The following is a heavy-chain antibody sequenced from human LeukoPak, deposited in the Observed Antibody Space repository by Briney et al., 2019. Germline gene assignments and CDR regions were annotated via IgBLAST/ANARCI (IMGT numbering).Heavy chain of an antibody. Sequence: PPETLSLTCTVSGGSISGYYWSWIRQSPGKGLVWIGYIYYSGSTNYNPSLKSRVTISVDMSKNQFSLKLSSVTAADTALYYCARHFTYYYDSNGYPRDAFDVWGQGTVVTVSS. V-gene: IGHV4-59*08. J-gene: IGHJ3*01. CDR2: IYYSGST. CDR3: ARHFTYYYDSNGYPRDAFDV. CDR1: GGSISGYY. D-gene: IGHD3-22*01.